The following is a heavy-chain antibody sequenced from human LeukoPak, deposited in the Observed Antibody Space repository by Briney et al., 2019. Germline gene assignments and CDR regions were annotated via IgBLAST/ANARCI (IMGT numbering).Heavy chain of an antibody. D-gene: IGHD3-16*02. CDR2: INPSGGST. CDR3: ARDYPLHRDFDY. J-gene: IGHJ4*02. V-gene: IGHV1-46*01. Sequence: ASVKVSCKXSGYTFTSYYMHWVRQAPGQGLEWMGIINPSGGSTSYAQKFQGRVTMTRDTSTSTDYMELSSLRSEDTAVYYCARDYPLHRDFDYWGQGTLVTVSS. CDR1: GYTFTSYY.